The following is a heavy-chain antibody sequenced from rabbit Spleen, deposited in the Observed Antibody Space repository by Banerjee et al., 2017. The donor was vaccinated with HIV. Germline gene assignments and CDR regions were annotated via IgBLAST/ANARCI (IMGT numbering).Heavy chain of an antibody. V-gene: IGHV1S47*01. Sequence: QEHLEESGGDLVKPEGSLTLTCKAAGFDFSSSYYMCWVRQAPGKGPEWIACIYNGDGSTYYASWVNGRFTISRSTSLNTVTLQMTSLTAADTATYFCARNYVNTFDPWGPGTLVTVS. CDR2: IYNGDGST. CDR3: ARNYVNTFDP. D-gene: IGHD1-1*01. J-gene: IGHJ2*01. CDR1: GFDFSSSYY.